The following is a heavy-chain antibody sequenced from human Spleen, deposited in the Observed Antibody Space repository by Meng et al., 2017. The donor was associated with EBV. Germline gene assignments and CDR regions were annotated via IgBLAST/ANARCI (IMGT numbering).Heavy chain of an antibody. CDR3: AGQGWNYGPNWLDP. CDR1: GGSIGSRPYY. J-gene: IGHJ5*02. Sequence: QEPRTESRPASVKPSVPLSLACSVSGGSIGSRPYYGAWIRPPPGKGLEWIGSIYYSGTTYYNPSLESRVTISVDTSKNQFSLKLTSVTAADTAVYYCAGQGWNYGPNWLDPWGQGTLVTVSS. CDR2: IYYSGTT. D-gene: IGHD1-7*01. V-gene: IGHV4-39*01.